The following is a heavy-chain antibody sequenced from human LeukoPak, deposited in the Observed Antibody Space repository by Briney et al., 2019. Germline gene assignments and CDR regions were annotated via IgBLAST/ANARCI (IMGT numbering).Heavy chain of an antibody. J-gene: IGHJ4*02. Sequence: PGGSLRLSCAASGFTFSSYAMSWVRQAPGKGLEWVSAISGSGGSTYYADSVKGRFTISRDNSKNTLYLQMNSLRAEDTAVYYCAKDTGLHYYDSSGYSYWGQGTLVTVSS. D-gene: IGHD3-22*01. CDR3: AKDTGLHYYDSSGYSY. V-gene: IGHV3-23*01. CDR2: ISGSGGST. CDR1: GFTFSSYA.